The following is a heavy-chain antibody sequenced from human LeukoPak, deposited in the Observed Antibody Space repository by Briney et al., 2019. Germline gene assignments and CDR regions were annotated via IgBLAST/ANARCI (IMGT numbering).Heavy chain of an antibody. V-gene: IGHV3-21*01. Sequence: GGSLRLSCAASGFTFSSYSMNWVRQAPGKGLEWVSSISSSSSYIYYADSVKGRFTISRDNAKNSLYLQMNSLRAEDTAVYYCATTSSGGPYYFDYWGQGTLVTVSS. CDR3: ATTSSGGPYYFDY. CDR1: GFTFSSYS. J-gene: IGHJ4*02. CDR2: ISSSSSYI. D-gene: IGHD2-15*01.